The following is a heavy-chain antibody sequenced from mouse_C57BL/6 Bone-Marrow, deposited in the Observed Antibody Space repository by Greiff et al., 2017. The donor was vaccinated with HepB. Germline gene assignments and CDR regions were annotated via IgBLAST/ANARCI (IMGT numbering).Heavy chain of an antibody. J-gene: IGHJ2*01. V-gene: IGHV1-22*01. Sequence: VQLQPSGPELVKPGASVKMSCKASGYTFTDYNMHWVKQSHGKSLEWIGYINPNNGGTSYNQKFKGKATLTVNKSSSTAYMELRSLTSEDSAVYYCARWWLLSYYFDYWGQGTTLTVSS. CDR3: ARWWLLSYYFDY. CDR1: GYTFTDYN. D-gene: IGHD2-3*01. CDR2: INPNNGGT.